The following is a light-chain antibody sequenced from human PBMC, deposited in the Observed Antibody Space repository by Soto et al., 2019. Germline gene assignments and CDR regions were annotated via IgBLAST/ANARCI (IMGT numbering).Light chain of an antibody. CDR1: QSVSSY. V-gene: IGKV3-11*01. J-gene: IGKJ5*01. CDR3: QQRRQWGIN. CDR2: DAS. Sequence: EIVLTQSPATLSLSPGERATLSCRASQSVSSYLAWYQQKPGQAPRLLIYDASNRATGIPARFSGSGSGTDFTLTISSLEPEDFEVYYCQQRRQWGINFGKGTRLEI.